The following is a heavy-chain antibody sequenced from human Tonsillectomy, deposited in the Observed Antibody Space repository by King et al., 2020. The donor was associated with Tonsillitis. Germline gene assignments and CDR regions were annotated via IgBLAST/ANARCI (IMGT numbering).Heavy chain of an antibody. D-gene: IGHD4-17*01. J-gene: IGHJ4*02. CDR2: INPNSGDT. CDR1: GYTFTGYY. CDR3: AREPTTTVTTCFDS. V-gene: IGHV1-2*02. Sequence: QLVQSGAEVKKPGASVKVSCKASGYTFTGYYLHWVRQAPGQGLEWMGWINPNSGDTDYAQKFQGRVTMTRDTSISTAYMELSRLRSDDTAVNYCAREPTTTVTTCFDSWGQGTLVTVSS.